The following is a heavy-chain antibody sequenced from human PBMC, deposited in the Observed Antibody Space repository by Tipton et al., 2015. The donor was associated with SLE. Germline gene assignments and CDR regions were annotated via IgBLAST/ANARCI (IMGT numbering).Heavy chain of an antibody. J-gene: IGHJ6*03. CDR1: GFTFSDYY. V-gene: IGHV3-11*04. D-gene: IGHD6-13*01. CDR3: ARDRAGIAAAGGYYYYYMDV. Sequence: SLRLSCAASGFTFSDYYMSWLRQAPGKGLEWVSYISSSGSTIYYADSVKGRFTISRDNAKNSLYLQMNSLRAEDTAVYYCARDRAGIAAAGGYYYYYMDVWGKGTTVTVSS. CDR2: ISSSGSTI.